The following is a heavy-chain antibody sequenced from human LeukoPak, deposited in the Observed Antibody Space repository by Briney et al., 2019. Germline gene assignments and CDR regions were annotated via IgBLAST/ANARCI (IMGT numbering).Heavy chain of an antibody. CDR3: ARSRFLNMSPLDY. D-gene: IGHD2/OR15-2a*01. CDR1: GGPFSDHY. V-gene: IGHV4-34*01. Sequence: SETLSLTCDVYGGPFSDHYWHRLRQPPGKRLEWIGEINHSGSTNYKSSLKSRVTMSVDTSKNQFSLRLSSVTAADTAVYYCARSRFLNMSPLDYWGQGTLVTVSS. J-gene: IGHJ4*02. CDR2: INHSGST.